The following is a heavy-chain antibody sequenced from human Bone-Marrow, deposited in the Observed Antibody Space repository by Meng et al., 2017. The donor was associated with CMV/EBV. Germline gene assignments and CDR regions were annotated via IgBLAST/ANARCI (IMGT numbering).Heavy chain of an antibody. V-gene: IGHV3-23*03. CDR1: GFTFSSYA. J-gene: IGHJ3*02. CDR3: ANLRFLDAFDI. Sequence: GGSLRLSCAASGFTFSSYAMSWVRQAPGKGLEWVSVIYSDGSSTYYADSVKGRFTISRDNSKSTLYLQMNSLRAEDTAVYYCANLRFLDAFDIWGQGTVVTV. D-gene: IGHD3-3*01. CDR2: IYSDGSST.